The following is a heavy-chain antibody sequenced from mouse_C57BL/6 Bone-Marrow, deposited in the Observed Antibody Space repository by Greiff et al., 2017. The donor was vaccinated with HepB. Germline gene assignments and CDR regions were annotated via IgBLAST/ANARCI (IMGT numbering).Heavy chain of an antibody. CDR1: GFTFSSYG. CDR2: ISSGGSYT. J-gene: IGHJ1*03. V-gene: IGHV5-6*01. Sequence: EVQVVESGGDLVKPGGSLKLSCAASGFTFSSYGMSWVRQTPDKRLEWVATISSGGSYTYYPDSVKGRVTISRDNAKNTLYLQMSSLKSEDTAMYYCARHNRGTDWYFDVWGTGTTVTVSS. D-gene: IGHD2-14*01. CDR3: ARHNRGTDWYFDV.